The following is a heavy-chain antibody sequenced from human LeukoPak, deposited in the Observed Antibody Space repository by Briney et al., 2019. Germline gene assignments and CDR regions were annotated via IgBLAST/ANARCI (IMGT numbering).Heavy chain of an antibody. V-gene: IGHV3-74*01. CDR1: GFIFSKYW. J-gene: IGHJ4*02. D-gene: IGHD6-19*01. CDR2: INSDGTTT. CDR3: ARGDFNRGWSLSDY. Sequence: PAGGSLRLSCAASGFIFSKYWMHWVRQAPGKGLVWVSRINSDGTTTNYADSVKGRFTISRDNAKNTLFLEMNTLRAEDTAVYYCARGDFNRGWSLSDYWGQGTLVTVSS.